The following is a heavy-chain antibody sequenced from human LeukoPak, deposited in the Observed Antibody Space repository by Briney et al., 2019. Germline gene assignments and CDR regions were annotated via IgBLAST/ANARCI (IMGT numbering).Heavy chain of an antibody. CDR3: ARDLGDSFDY. J-gene: IGHJ4*02. CDR2: IIPIFGTA. V-gene: IGHV1-69*13. CDR1: GGTFSNYA. Sequence: SVKVSFKASGGTFSNYAISWVRQAPGQGLEWMGGIIPIFGTASYAQKFQGRVTITADESTSTAYMELSSLRSEDTAVYYCARDLGDSFDYWGQGTLVTVSS. D-gene: IGHD3-10*01.